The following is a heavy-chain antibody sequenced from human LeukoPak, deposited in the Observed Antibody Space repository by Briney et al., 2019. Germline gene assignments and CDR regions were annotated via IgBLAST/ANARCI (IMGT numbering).Heavy chain of an antibody. J-gene: IGHJ4*02. CDR1: GGSISTYY. D-gene: IGHD2-8*01. CDR2: FDYSGST. CDR3: SRENGAFSPFGY. V-gene: IGHV4-59*12. Sequence: PSETLSLTCTVSGGSISTYYWSWIRQPPGRGLEWIGYFDYSGSTNYNPSLKSRVTISVDTSKNQFSLNLTSVTAADTAVYYCSRENGAFSPFGYWGQGTLVTVLS.